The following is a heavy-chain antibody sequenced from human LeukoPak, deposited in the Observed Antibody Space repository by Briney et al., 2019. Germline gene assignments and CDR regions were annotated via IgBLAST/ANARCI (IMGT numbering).Heavy chain of an antibody. CDR3: ARQGIAAVAPPRRYWYFDL. CDR1: GGSISSGGYS. J-gene: IGHJ2*01. V-gene: IGHV4-30-2*01. Sequence: PSQTLSLTCTVSGGSISSGGYSWSWIRQPPGKGLEWIGYIYHSGTYYNPSFKTRVTISIDRSQNHFSLRLSSVTAADTAVYYCARQGIAAVAPPRRYWYFDLWGRGTLVTVSS. D-gene: IGHD6-13*01. CDR2: IYHSGT.